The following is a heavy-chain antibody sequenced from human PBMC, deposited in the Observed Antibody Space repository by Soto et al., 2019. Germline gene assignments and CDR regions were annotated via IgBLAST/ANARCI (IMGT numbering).Heavy chain of an antibody. CDR3: ARDPDYGDYEYYFDY. Sequence: ASVKVSCKASGGTFSSYTISWVRQAPGQGLEWMGRIIPILGIANYAQKFQGRVTITADKSTSTAHMELSSLRSEDTAVYYCARDPDYGDYEYYFDYWGQGTLVTVSS. CDR2: IIPILGIA. J-gene: IGHJ4*02. CDR1: GGTFSSYT. V-gene: IGHV1-69*04. D-gene: IGHD4-17*01.